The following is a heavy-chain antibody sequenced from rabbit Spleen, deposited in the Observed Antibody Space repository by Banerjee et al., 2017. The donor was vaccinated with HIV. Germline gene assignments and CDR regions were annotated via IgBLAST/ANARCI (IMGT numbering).Heavy chain of an antibody. Sequence: QSLEESGGDLVKPGASLTLTCTASGVSFTSNYYMCWVRQAPGKGLEWIACIDTGSSGFTYFASWAKGRFTISKTSSTTVTLQMTSLTDADTATYFCARDLDGVIGWNFGWWGQGTLVTVS. J-gene: IGHJ3*01. CDR2: IDTGSSGFT. V-gene: IGHV1S40*01. CDR1: GVSFTSNYY. D-gene: IGHD4-1*01. CDR3: ARDLDGVIGWNFGW.